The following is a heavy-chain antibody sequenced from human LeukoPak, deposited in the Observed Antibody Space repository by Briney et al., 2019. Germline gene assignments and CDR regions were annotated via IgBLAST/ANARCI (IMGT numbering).Heavy chain of an antibody. CDR1: GFTLSNYG. Sequence: GGSLRLSCAASGFTLSNYGMHWVRQAPGKGLEWVVVISHDGSNNNYADSVKGRFTISRDNSKNTLYLQMNSLRPEDTAVYYCAKVRVGTAHFDYWGQGTLVTVSS. V-gene: IGHV3-30*18. J-gene: IGHJ4*02. CDR2: ISHDGSNN. D-gene: IGHD2-15*01. CDR3: AKVRVGTAHFDY.